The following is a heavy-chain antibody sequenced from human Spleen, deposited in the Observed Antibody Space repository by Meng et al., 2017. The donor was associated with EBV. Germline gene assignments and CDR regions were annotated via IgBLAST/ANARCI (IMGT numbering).Heavy chain of an antibody. V-gene: IGHV3-30*18. CDR1: GVTFSSSC. D-gene: IGHD6-19*01. CDR2: ISYDGSKK. CDR3: VKRAESDY. Sequence: QGQRVESVVGVVQTGRSLGCSGAAAGVTFSSSCMHWVRQAPGKGLEWVAVISYDGSKKYADSVKGRFTISRDNSKNTVFLQMDSLRAEDTAVYYCVKRAESDYWGQGTLVTVSS. J-gene: IGHJ4*02.